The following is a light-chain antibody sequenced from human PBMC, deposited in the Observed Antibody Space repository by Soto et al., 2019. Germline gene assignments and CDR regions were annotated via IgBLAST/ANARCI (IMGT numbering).Light chain of an antibody. CDR2: AAS. CDR1: QSVSSN. V-gene: IGKV3-15*01. CDR3: QQFSSYPLT. Sequence: EIVMPQSPATLSVSPGARAPLSGRASQSVSSNLAWYSQIPGQAPRLLIYAASTRATDIPARFSGSGSGTEFTLTISSLEPEDFAVYYCQQFSSYPLTFGGGTKVDIK. J-gene: IGKJ4*01.